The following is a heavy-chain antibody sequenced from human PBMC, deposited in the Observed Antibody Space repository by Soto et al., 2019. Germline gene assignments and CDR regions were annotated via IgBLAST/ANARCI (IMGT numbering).Heavy chain of an antibody. Sequence: EVQLVESGGGSVQPGRSLRLSCAASGFSFDDYGMHWVRQGPGKGLEWVSGISWNSGDIYYADSVKGRFTISRDNAKRSLYLKMLSLRTEDTALYYCAKDNDLDRDGPFDYWGQGILVTVSS. CDR1: GFSFDDYG. D-gene: IGHD2-2*03. J-gene: IGHJ4*02. CDR3: AKDNDLDRDGPFDY. CDR2: ISWNSGDI. V-gene: IGHV3-9*01.